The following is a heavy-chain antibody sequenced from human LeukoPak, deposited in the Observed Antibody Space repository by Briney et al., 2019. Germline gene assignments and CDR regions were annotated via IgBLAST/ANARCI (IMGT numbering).Heavy chain of an antibody. J-gene: IGHJ6*03. CDR3: ARHGSRLITGAVYYNYYMDV. CDR2: IDHSGSA. D-gene: IGHD7-27*01. V-gene: IGHV4-34*01. CDR1: GGSLSGYY. Sequence: SETLSLTCAVYGGSLSGYYWIWIRQSPGKGLEWIGEIDHSGSATYNPSLEPRVTISVDTSKNQFSLKLSSVTAADTALYYCARHGSRLITGAVYYNYYMDVWGKGTTVTV.